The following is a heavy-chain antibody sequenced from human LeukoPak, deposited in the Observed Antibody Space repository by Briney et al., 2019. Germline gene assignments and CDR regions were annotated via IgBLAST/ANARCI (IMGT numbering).Heavy chain of an antibody. D-gene: IGHD3-16*01. CDR1: GGSISSDY. Sequence: SETPSLTCTVSGGSISSDYWSWIRQPPGKGLEWLGYISYSGSTKYHPSLKNRVTISVDTSKNQFSLKLSSVTAADTAVYYCARGITSGASLAFDFWGQGTLVTVSS. J-gene: IGHJ4*02. CDR2: ISYSGST. CDR3: ARGITSGASLAFDF. V-gene: IGHV4-59*01.